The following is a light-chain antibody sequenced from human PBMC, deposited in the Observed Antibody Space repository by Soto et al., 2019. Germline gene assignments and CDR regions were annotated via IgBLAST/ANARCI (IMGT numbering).Light chain of an antibody. V-gene: IGKV3-11*01. CDR1: QSVSSS. J-gene: IGKJ4*01. CDR2: DAS. Sequence: EIVLTQSPATLSLSPGERATLSCRASQSVSSSLAWYQQKPAQAPRLLIYDASNRATGIPARFSGSGSGTDFTLTIGSLEPEDFAVYYCQQRSNWPLTFGGGTKVEIK. CDR3: QQRSNWPLT.